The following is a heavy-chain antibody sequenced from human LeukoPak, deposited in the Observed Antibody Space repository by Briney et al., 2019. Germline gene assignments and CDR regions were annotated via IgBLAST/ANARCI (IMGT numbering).Heavy chain of an antibody. CDR1: GFTFSSYA. CDR2: ISGSGGST. D-gene: IGHD3-22*01. CDR3: AKEGRLTVAAVVVENYFDY. Sequence: PGGSLRLSCAAPGFTFSSYAMSWVRQAPGKGLEWVSGISGSGGSTYYADAVKGRFTISRDNSKNTLYLQMTSLRAEDTAVYYCAKEGRLTVAAVVVENYFDYWGQGTPVTVSA. J-gene: IGHJ4*02. V-gene: IGHV3-23*01.